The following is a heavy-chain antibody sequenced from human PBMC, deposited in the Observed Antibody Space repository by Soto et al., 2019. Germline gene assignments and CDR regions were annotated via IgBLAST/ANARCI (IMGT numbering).Heavy chain of an antibody. CDR1: GFTFNNCV. CDR2: ISGSGVTT. V-gene: IGHV3-23*01. CDR3: TKTASGTYSES. D-gene: IGHD1-26*01. J-gene: IGHJ4*02. Sequence: GGSLRLSCVASGFTFNNCVMNWVRQAPGKGLEWVSGISGSGVTTYYADSVKGRFTISRDTSKNTLYLQMNSLRAEDTAVYYCTKTASGTYSESWGQGTLVTVSS.